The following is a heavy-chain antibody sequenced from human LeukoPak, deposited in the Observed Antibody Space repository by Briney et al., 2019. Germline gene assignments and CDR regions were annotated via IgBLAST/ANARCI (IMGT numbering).Heavy chain of an antibody. V-gene: IGHV1-69*13. CDR3: ARKDYDWFDP. J-gene: IGHJ5*02. CDR2: IIPIFGTA. CDR1: GGTFSSYA. Sequence: GASVKVSCKASGGTFSSYAISWVRQAPGQGLEWMGGIIPIFGTANYAQKFQGRVTITADESTSTAYMELSSLRSEDTAVHYCARKDYDWFDPWGQGTLVTVSS. D-gene: IGHD4-17*01.